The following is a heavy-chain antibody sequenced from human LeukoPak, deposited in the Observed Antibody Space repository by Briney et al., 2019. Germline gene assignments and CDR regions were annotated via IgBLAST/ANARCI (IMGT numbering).Heavy chain of an antibody. D-gene: IGHD4-17*01. J-gene: IGHJ4*02. CDR1: GGSISSYY. CDR3: ARVSMTTVNIDY. V-gene: IGHV4-59*01. CDR2: IYYSGST. Sequence: SETPSLTCTVSGGSISSYYWSWIRQPPGKGLEWIGYIYYSGSTNYNPSLKSRVTISVDTSKNQFSLKLSSVTAADTAVYYCARVSMTTVNIDYWGQGTLVTVSS.